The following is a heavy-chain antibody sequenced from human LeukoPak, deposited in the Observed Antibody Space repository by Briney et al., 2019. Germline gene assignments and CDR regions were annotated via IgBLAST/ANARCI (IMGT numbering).Heavy chain of an antibody. CDR2: ISSSSSYI. J-gene: IGHJ5*02. CDR1: GFTFSSYS. Sequence: GGSLRLSCAASGFTFSSYSMNWVRQAPGKGLEWVSSISSSSSYIYYADSVKGRFTISRDNAKNSLYLQMNSLRAEDTAVYYCARVYAAAGIIWFDPWGQGTLVTVSS. D-gene: IGHD6-13*01. V-gene: IGHV3-21*01. CDR3: ARVYAAAGIIWFDP.